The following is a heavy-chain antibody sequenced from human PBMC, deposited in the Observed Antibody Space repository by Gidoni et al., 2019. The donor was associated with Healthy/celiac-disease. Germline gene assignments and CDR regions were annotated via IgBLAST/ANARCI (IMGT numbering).Heavy chain of an antibody. CDR3: AKGRIQLWLLPDY. CDR2: ISCDGGIT. CDR1: GFTFDDST. V-gene: IGHV3-43*01. Sequence: EVQLVESGGVVVQPGGSLRRSCAASGFTFDDSTMHWVRQAPGKGLEWVSLISCDGGITYYPDSVKGRFTISRDNSKNSLYLQMNSLRTEDTALYYCAKGRIQLWLLPDYWCQGTLVTVSS. J-gene: IGHJ4*02. D-gene: IGHD5-18*01.